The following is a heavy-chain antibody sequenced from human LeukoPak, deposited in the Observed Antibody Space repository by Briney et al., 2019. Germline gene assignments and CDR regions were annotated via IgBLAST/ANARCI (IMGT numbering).Heavy chain of an antibody. V-gene: IGHV3-21*01. CDR1: GFTFSDYS. CDR3: ARVRTTVVNYFDY. Sequence: GGSLRLSCAASGFTFSDYSMNWVRQAPGKGLEWVSSISSSSYIYYADSVKGRFTISRDNAKNSLYLQMNSLRAEDMAVYYCARVRTTVVNYFDYWGQGTLVTVSS. CDR2: ISSSSYI. D-gene: IGHD4-23*01. J-gene: IGHJ4*02.